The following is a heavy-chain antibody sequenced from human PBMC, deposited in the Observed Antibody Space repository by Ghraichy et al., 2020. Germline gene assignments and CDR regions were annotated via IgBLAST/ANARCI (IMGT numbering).Heavy chain of an antibody. D-gene: IGHD3-10*01. Sequence: GGSLRLSCAASGFIFSNYGMHWVRQAPGKGLEWVAVISYDGSNQYYADSVKGRFTISRDNSKNTLYLQMSSLSAEDTAVYYCSNDSLYYGAGSYSAGAWGGYYYYGRDVWGQGITVTVSS. J-gene: IGHJ6*02. CDR2: ISYDGSNQ. V-gene: IGHV3-30*18. CDR1: GFIFSNYG. CDR3: SNDSLYYGAGSYSAGAWGGYYYYGRDV.